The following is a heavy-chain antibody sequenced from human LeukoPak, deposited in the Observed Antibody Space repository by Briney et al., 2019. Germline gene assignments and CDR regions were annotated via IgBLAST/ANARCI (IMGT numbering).Heavy chain of an antibody. CDR3: ARGRYYDSSGYYPH. Sequence: SETLSLTCAVYGGSFSGYYWSWIRQPPGKGLEWIGEINHSGSTNYNPSLKSRVTISVDTSKNQFSLKLSSVTAADTAVYYCARGRYYDSSGYYPHWGQGTLVTVSS. V-gene: IGHV4-34*01. CDR2: INHSGST. CDR1: GGSFSGYY. J-gene: IGHJ4*02. D-gene: IGHD3-22*01.